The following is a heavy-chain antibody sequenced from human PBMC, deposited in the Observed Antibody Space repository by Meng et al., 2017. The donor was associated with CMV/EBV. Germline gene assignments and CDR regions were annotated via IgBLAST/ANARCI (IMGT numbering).Heavy chain of an antibody. CDR1: FSLSTSGVG. V-gene: IGHV2-5*01. CDR2: IYWNDDK. D-gene: IGHD2-2*02. Sequence: FSLSTSGVGVGWIRQPPGKALEWLALIYWNDDKRYSPPLKSRLTITKDTSKNQVVLTMTNMDPVDTATYYCARAYCSSTSCYKRYDYWGQGTLVTVSS. J-gene: IGHJ4*02. CDR3: ARAYCSSTSCYKRYDY.